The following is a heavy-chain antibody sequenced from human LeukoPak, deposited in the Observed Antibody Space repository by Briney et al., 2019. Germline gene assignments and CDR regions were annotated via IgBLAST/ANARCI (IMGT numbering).Heavy chain of an antibody. D-gene: IGHD4-23*01. CDR2: TYYRSKWYN. CDR3: AREVADYGGYYYYHYMDV. CDR1: GDSVSSNSAA. J-gene: IGHJ6*03. Sequence: SQTLSLTCAISGDSVSSNSAAWNWIRQSPSRVLEWLGRTYYRSKWYNDYAVSVKSRITINPDTSKNQFSLKLSSVTAADTAMYYCAREVADYGGYYYYHYMDVWGKGTTVTISS. V-gene: IGHV6-1*01.